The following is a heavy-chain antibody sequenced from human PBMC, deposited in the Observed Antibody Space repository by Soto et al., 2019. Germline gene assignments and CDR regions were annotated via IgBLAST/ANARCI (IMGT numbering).Heavy chain of an antibody. CDR2: IYYSGST. CDR3: ARLEGLATISYYFDY. CDR1: GGSISSSSYY. D-gene: IGHD3-3*01. J-gene: IGHJ4*02. V-gene: IGHV4-39*01. Sequence: QLQLQESGPGLVKPSETLSLTCTVSGGSISSSSYYWGWIRQPPGKGLEWIGSIYYSGSTYYNPSLKSRVPISVDKSKNQFSLKRSSVTAADTAVYYCARLEGLATISYYFDYWGQGTLVTVSS.